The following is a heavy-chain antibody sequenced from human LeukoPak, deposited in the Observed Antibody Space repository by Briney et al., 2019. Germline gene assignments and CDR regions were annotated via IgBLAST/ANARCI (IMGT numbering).Heavy chain of an antibody. V-gene: IGHV3-21*01. J-gene: IGHJ4*02. CDR3: AGGYCSSTSCYFDS. CDR2: ISSSSNYI. Sequence: PGGSLRLSCAASGFTFSDYNMNWVRQAPGKGLEWVSSISSSSNYIYYADSVKGRFTISRDNAKNSLYVQVNSLRAEDTAVYYCAGGYCSSTSCYFDSWGLGTLVTVSS. CDR1: GFTFSDYN. D-gene: IGHD2-2*01.